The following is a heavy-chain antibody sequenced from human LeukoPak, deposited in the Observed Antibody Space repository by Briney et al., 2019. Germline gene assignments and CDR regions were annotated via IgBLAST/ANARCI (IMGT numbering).Heavy chain of an antibody. CDR3: ARGPMVRGLITYAEYLQH. Sequence: SVKVSCKASGGTFSSFAISWVRQAPGQGHEWMGGIIPIFGTANYAQNFQGRVTITADESTATAYMELSSLKSEDTAVYYCARGPMVRGLITYAEYLQHWGQGTLVTVSS. J-gene: IGHJ1*01. V-gene: IGHV1-69*13. CDR1: GGTFSSFA. CDR2: IIPIFGTA. D-gene: IGHD3-10*01.